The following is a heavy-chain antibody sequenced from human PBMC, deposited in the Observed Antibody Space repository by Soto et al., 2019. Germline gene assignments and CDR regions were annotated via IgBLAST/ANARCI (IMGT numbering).Heavy chain of an antibody. V-gene: IGHV4-39*01. J-gene: IGHJ5*02. CDR3: ARHFIAAGGNNWFDP. Sequence: SETLSLTCTVSGGSISSSSYYWGWIRQPPGKGLEWIGSIYYSGSTYYNPSLKSRVTISVDTSKNQFSLKLSSVTAADTAVYYCARHFIAAGGNNWFDPWGQGTLVTVSS. D-gene: IGHD6-6*01. CDR1: GGSISSSSYY. CDR2: IYYSGST.